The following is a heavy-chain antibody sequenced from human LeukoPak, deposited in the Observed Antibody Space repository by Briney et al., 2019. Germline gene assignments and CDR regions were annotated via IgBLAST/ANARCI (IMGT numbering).Heavy chain of an antibody. Sequence: GASVKVSCKVSGYTLTELSMHWVRQAPGKGLEWMGGFDPEDGETPIFAQKFQGRVTMTEDTSTDTAYMELSSLRSEDTAVYYCATGTIYCSGCSDDYWGQGTLVTVSS. CDR1: GYTLTELS. J-gene: IGHJ4*02. D-gene: IGHD2-15*01. V-gene: IGHV1-24*01. CDR2: FDPEDGET. CDR3: ATGTIYCSGCSDDY.